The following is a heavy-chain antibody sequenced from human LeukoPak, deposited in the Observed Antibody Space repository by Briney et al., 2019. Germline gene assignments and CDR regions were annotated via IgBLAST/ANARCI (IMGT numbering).Heavy chain of an antibody. J-gene: IGHJ4*02. V-gene: IGHV4-34*01. CDR1: GGSFSGYY. CDR3: ARVRQQLVLAYFDF. D-gene: IGHD6-13*01. CDR2: INHSGST. Sequence: PSETLSLTCAVYGGSFSGYYWSWIRQPPGKELEWIGEINHSGSTNYNPSLKSRVTISVDTSKNQFSLKLSSVTAADTAVYYCARVRQQLVLAYFDFWGQGTLVTVSS.